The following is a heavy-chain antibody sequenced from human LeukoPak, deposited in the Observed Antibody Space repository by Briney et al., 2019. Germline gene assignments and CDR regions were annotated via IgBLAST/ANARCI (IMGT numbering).Heavy chain of an antibody. D-gene: IGHD3-10*01. V-gene: IGHV3-33*01. CDR2: IFYDGSKK. Sequence: GKSLRLSCAASGFTFNRSGMHWVRQAPGKGLEWVALIFYDGSKKYFADSVKGRFTISRDNSKSMLYLQMNSLRAEDTAVYYCAQTGDKYGSFEYWGQGTLVTVSS. CDR1: GFTFNRSG. CDR3: AQTGDKYGSFEY. J-gene: IGHJ4*02.